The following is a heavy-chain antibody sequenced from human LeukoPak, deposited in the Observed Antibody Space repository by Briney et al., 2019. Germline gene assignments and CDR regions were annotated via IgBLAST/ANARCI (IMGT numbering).Heavy chain of an antibody. J-gene: IGHJ6*03. Sequence: ASVKVSCKASGYTFTSYDINWVRQATGQGLEWMGWMNPNSGNTGYAQKFQGRVTITRNTSISTAYMELSSLRPEDTAVYYCARGLSSGWHYYYMDVWGKGTTVTVSS. CDR2: MNPNSGNT. CDR1: GYTFTSYD. D-gene: IGHD6-19*01. V-gene: IGHV1-8*03. CDR3: ARGLSSGWHYYYMDV.